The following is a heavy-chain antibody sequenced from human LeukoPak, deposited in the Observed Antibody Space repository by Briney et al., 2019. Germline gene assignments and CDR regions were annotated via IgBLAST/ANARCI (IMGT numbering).Heavy chain of an antibody. J-gene: IGHJ4*02. CDR3: ARRYCSGGSCYSGLAY. D-gene: IGHD2-15*01. CDR1: GYSFTSYW. CDR2: IYPGDSDT. Sequence: GESLKISCKGSGYSFTSYWIGWVRQMPGKGLEWMGIIYPGDSDTRYSPSFQGQVTISADKSISTAYLQWSSLKASDTAMYYCARRYCSGGSCYSGLAYWGQGTLVTVSS. V-gene: IGHV5-51*01.